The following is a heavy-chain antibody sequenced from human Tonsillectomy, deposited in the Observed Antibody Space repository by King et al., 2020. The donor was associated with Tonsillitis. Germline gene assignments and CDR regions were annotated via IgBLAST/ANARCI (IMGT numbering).Heavy chain of an antibody. Sequence: QFTLKESGPTLVKPTQTLTLTCTFSGFSVNTSGVGVGWIRQPPGKALEWLSLIYWYDDNRYSPSRRSRLSIRKDISKNHVVLTLTNMDFVDTATYYCAHTLAGHNWFDSWGQGTLVTVSS. D-gene: IGHD3-16*01. J-gene: IGHJ5*01. CDR2: IYWYDDN. V-gene: IGHV2-5*01. CDR3: AHTLAGHNWFDS. CDR1: GFSVNTSGVG.